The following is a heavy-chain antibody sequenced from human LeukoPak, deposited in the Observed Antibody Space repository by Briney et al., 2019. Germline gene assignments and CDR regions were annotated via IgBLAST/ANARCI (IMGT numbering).Heavy chain of an antibody. J-gene: IGHJ4*02. CDR3: AKDGVGSRYCSSTSCYFFDY. D-gene: IGHD2-2*01. Sequence: WGSLRLSCAASGFTFSSYGMHWVRQAPGKGLEWVAFIRYDGSNKYYADSVKGRFTISRDNSKNTLYLQMNSLRAEDTAVYYCAKDGVGSRYCSSTSCYFFDYWGQGTLVTVSS. CDR2: IRYDGSNK. V-gene: IGHV3-30*02. CDR1: GFTFSSYG.